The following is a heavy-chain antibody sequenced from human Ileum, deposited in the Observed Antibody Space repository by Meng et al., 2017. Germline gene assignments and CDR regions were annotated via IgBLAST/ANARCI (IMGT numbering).Heavy chain of an antibody. J-gene: IGHJ5*02. CDR1: GYTFTSYD. CDR2: VNPNSGNK. Sequence: ASVKVSCKASGYTFTSYDINWVRQATGQGREGRGWVNPNSGNKGYAQKFQGRVTMTRNTYISTAYMELSSLRSEDTAVYYCARGGYYDFWSGYYTNWFDPWGQGTLVTVSS. V-gene: IGHV1-8*01. CDR3: ARGGYYDFWSGYYTNWFDP. D-gene: IGHD3-3*01.